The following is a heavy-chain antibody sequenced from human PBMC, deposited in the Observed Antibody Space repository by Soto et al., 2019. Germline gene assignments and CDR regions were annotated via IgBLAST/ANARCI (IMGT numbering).Heavy chain of an antibody. CDR2: INHSGST. CDR1: GGSFSGYY. J-gene: IGHJ6*02. V-gene: IGHV4-34*01. D-gene: IGHD3-10*01. Sequence: SETLSRTCAVYGGSFSGYYWSWFRQPPGKGLEWIGEINHSGSTNYNPSLKSRVTMSVDTSKNLFSLKLSSVTAGDTAVYYGGRGGGWRSGSYSSRHYYNGTDVCGQGTTVTVS. CDR3: GRGGGWRSGSYSSRHYYNGTDV.